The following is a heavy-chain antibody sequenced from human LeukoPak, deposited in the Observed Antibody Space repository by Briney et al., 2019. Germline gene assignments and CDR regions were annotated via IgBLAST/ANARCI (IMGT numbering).Heavy chain of an antibody. CDR2: INTYTGNP. Sequence: ASVKVSCKASGYTFTTYAMNWVRQAPGQGLEWMGWINTYTGNPTYAQDFTGRFVFSLDTSVSTAYLQIYSLKAEDTAVYYCARLVAAGGSGSFDPWGQGTLVTVSS. V-gene: IGHV7-4-1*01. D-gene: IGHD6-13*01. CDR3: ARLVAAGGSGSFDP. J-gene: IGHJ5*02. CDR1: GYTFTTYA.